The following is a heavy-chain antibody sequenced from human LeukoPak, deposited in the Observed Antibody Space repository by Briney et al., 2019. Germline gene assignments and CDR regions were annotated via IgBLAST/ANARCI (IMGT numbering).Heavy chain of an antibody. CDR3: ARGGSYYELDY. J-gene: IGHJ4*02. V-gene: IGHV3-48*01. CDR2: ISSSSNTI. CDR1: GFTFSNYS. Sequence: GGSLRLSCAASGFTFSNYSMNWVRQAPGKGLEWVSYISSSSNTIYYADSVKGRFTISRDNAQNSLYLQMNSLRAEDTAVYYCARGGSYYELDYWGQGTLVTVSS. D-gene: IGHD1-26*01.